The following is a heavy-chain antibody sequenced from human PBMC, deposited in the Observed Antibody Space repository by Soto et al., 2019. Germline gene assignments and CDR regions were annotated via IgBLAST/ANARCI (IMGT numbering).Heavy chain of an antibody. CDR3: ARGRMRDSSSSSYTGLGV. J-gene: IGHJ6*02. CDR2: IYTAGNT. CDR1: GFTFSSYE. V-gene: IGHV3-13*01. D-gene: IGHD6-6*01. Sequence: GGSLRLSCAASGFTFSSYEMHWVRQATGKGLEWVSTIYTAGNTYYSGSVKGRFTISRENAKNSLYLQMNSLRAEDTAIYYCARGRMRDSSSSSYTGLGVWGRGTTVTVSS.